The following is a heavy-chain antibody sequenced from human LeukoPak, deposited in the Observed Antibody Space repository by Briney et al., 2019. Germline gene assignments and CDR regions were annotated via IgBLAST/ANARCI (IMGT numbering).Heavy chain of an antibody. D-gene: IGHD1-26*01. CDR1: GFTFSNYA. CDR2: ITDNAYST. CDR3: VKRATVGAPSPLFDH. Sequence: GGSLRLSCLASGFTFSNYAMHWVRQAPGKGLEYISAITDNAYSTYYADSVKGRFTISRDNSKNTLYLQMSSLTPEDTAVYYCVKRATVGAPSPLFDHWGQGTLVTVSS. J-gene: IGHJ4*02. V-gene: IGHV3-64D*09.